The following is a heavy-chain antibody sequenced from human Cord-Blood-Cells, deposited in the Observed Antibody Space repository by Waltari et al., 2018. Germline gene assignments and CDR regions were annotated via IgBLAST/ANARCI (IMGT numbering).Heavy chain of an antibody. CDR3: ARGPGYCSSTSCPTTKNYYYYYMDV. D-gene: IGHD2-2*01. V-gene: IGHV4-31*03. CDR1: GGSIRRGGYY. J-gene: IGHJ6*03. CDR2: IYYSGST. Sequence: QVQLQESGPGLVKPSQTLSLTCTVSGGSIRRGGYYWSWIRQHPGKGLQWRGSIYYSGSTYYNPSLKSRVTISVDTSKNQFSLKLSSVTAADTAVYYCARGPGYCSSTSCPTTKNYYYYYMDVWGKGTTVTVSS.